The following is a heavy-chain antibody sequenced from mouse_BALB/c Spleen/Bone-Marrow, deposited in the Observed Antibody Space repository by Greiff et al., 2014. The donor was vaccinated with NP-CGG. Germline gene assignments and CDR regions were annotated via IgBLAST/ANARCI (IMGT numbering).Heavy chain of an antibody. CDR3: ASPLITTVVAPFAY. Sequence: EVMLVESGPSLAKPSQTLSLTCSVTGDSITSGYWNWIRKFPGNKLEYMGYISYSGSTYYNPSLKSRISITRDTSKNQYYLQLNSVTTEDTATYYCASPLITTVVAPFAYWGQGTLVTVSA. CDR2: ISYSGST. D-gene: IGHD1-1*01. J-gene: IGHJ3*01. CDR1: GDSITSGY. V-gene: IGHV3-8*02.